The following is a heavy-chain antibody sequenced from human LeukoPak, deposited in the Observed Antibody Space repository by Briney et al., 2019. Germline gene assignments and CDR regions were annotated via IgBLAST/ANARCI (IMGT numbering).Heavy chain of an antibody. CDR3: ARDRGMSVFYYDSSGNGFDP. J-gene: IGHJ5*02. CDR2: INPNSGGT. CDR1: GYTFTGYY. V-gene: IGHV1-2*04. D-gene: IGHD3-22*01. Sequence: ASVKVSCKASGYTFTGYYMHWVRQAPGQGLEWMGWINPNSGGTNYAQKFQGWVTMTRDTSISTAYMELSRLRSDDTAVYYCARDRGMSVFYYDSSGNGFDPWGQGTLVTVSS.